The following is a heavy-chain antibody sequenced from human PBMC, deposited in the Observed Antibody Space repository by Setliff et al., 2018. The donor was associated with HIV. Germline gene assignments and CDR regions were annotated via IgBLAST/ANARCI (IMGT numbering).Heavy chain of an antibody. V-gene: IGHV1-24*01. CDR1: GYTLTELS. CDR2: FDPEDGET. CDR3: ARGNLAVASF. J-gene: IGHJ4*02. Sequence: ASVKVSCKISGYTLTELSIHWVRQAPGKGLEWMANFDPEDGETFYAQKFQGRLTMTEDTSTDTAYMELSSLRSDDTAVYYCARGNLAVASFWGQGTLVTVSS. D-gene: IGHD6-19*01.